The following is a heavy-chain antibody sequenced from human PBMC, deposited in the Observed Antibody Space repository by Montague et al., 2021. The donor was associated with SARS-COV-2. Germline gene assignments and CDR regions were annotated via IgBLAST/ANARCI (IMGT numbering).Heavy chain of an antibody. Sequence: SETLSLTCSVSGDSIRSSGYYWGWIRQPPGKGLEWIGTVYYSGSTNCNPSLKSRVTMPVDTSKNQFSLELRSVTAADTAVDYCARLGFVELWLNLGWFDPWGQGTLVTVSS. V-gene: IGHV4-39*01. CDR2: VYYSGST. CDR3: ARLGFVELWLNLGWFDP. J-gene: IGHJ5*02. CDR1: GDSIRSSGYY. D-gene: IGHD3-16*02.